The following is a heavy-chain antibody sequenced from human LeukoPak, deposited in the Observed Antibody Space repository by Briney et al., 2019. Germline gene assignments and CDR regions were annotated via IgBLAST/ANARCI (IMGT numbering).Heavy chain of an antibody. V-gene: IGHV3-33*08. CDR3: ARDPDGDYYFDY. CDR1: GFTFSNAW. J-gene: IGHJ4*02. CDR2: IWYDGSNK. D-gene: IGHD4-17*01. Sequence: GGSLRLSCAASGFTFSNAWMSWVRQAPGKGLEWVAVIWYDGSNKYYADSVKGRFTISRDNSKNTLYLQMNSLRAEDTAVYYCARDPDGDYYFDYWGQGTLVTVSS.